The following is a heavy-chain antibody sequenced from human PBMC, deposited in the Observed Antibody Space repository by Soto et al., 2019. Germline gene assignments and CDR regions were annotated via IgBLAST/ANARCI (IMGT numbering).Heavy chain of an antibody. J-gene: IGHJ6*02. CDR2: IYYSGST. Sequence: SETLSLTCTVSGGSISSGGYYWSWIRQHPGKGLEWIGYIYYSGSTYYNPSLKSRVTISVDTSKNQFSLKLSSVTAADTAVYYCAREVATRAYYGMDVWGQGTTVTVSS. V-gene: IGHV4-31*03. CDR3: AREVATRAYYGMDV. CDR1: GGSISSGGYY. D-gene: IGHD5-12*01.